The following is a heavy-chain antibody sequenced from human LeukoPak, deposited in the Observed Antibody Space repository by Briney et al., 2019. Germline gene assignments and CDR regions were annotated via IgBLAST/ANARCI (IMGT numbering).Heavy chain of an antibody. D-gene: IGHD3-22*01. CDR1: GGSISSYY. V-gene: IGHV4-59*12. CDR3: ARDSYDSSGYHSDY. CDR2: IYYSGST. Sequence: SETLSLTCTVSGGSISSYYWSWIRQPPGKGLEWIGYIYYSGSTNYNPSLKSRVTMSVDTSKNQFSLKLSSVTAADTAVYYCARDSYDSSGYHSDYWGQGTLVTVSS. J-gene: IGHJ4*02.